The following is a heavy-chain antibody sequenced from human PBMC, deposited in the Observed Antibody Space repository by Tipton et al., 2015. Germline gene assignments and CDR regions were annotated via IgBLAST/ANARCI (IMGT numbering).Heavy chain of an antibody. CDR3: ARSRSYDDIRGPPFDI. CDR2: IYYSGTT. V-gene: IGHV4-59*01. CDR1: GGSINNYF. D-gene: IGHD3-9*01. Sequence: GLVKPSETLSLTCTVSGGSINNYFRSWIRQPPGKGLEWIGYIYYSGTTNYNPSLRGRVTISVDTSTKQFSLRLSSVTAADTAIYYCARSRSYDDIRGPPFDIWGQGTMVTVSS. J-gene: IGHJ3*02.